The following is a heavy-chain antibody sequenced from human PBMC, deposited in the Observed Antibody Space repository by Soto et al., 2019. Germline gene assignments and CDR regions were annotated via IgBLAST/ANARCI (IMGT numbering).Heavy chain of an antibody. V-gene: IGHV3-73*01. Sequence: VLLVESGGGLVQPGGSLKLSCAASGFVFKDSSIHWVRQASGKGLEWVGRIRDRAYSYATAHAASVKGRFTISRDDSSNTAYLLMNSLKTEDTAIYYCTRLISAALDYWGQGTLVTVSS. J-gene: IGHJ4*02. CDR3: TRLISAALDY. CDR2: IRDRAYSYAT. D-gene: IGHD3-10*01. CDR1: GFVFKDSS.